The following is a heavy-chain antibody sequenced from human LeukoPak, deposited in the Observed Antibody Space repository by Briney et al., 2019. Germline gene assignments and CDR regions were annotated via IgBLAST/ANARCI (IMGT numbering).Heavy chain of an antibody. CDR3: ARDRYCSGGSCYAGLDY. Sequence: PSETLSLTCTVSGGSISSSSYYWGWIRQPPGKALEWIGNIYHNGSTYYNPSLKSRVTISVDTSKNQFSLTLSSVTAADTAVYYCARDRYCSGGSCYAGLDYWGQGTLVTVSS. D-gene: IGHD2-15*01. CDR2: IYHNGST. J-gene: IGHJ4*02. V-gene: IGHV4-39*07. CDR1: GGSISSSSYY.